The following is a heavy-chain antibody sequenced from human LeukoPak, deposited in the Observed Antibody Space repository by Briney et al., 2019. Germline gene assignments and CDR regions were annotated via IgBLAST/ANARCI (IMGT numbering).Heavy chain of an antibody. CDR1: GFTFSSFA. CDR2: ISSSSSYI. J-gene: IGHJ4*02. V-gene: IGHV3-21*01. CDR3: ARGDALSL. Sequence: GGSLRLSCAASGFTFSSFAMSWVRQAPGKGLEWVSAISSSSSYIYYADSVKGRFTISRDNAKNSLYLQMNGLRAEDTAVYYCARGDALSLWGQGTLVTVSS.